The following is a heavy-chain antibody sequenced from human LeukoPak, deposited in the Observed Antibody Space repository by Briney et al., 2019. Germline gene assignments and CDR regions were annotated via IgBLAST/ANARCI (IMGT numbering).Heavy chain of an antibody. Sequence: GGSLRLSCVASGFTFRNYWMSWVRQAPGKGLGWVASMKQHVTEKYYVDSVKGRFTISRDSAENTLYLQMNSLRDDDTAVYYCARQGSTVTTSLASWGQGTLVSISS. CDR1: GFTFRNYW. V-gene: IGHV3-7*01. CDR3: ARQGSTVTTSLAS. J-gene: IGHJ4*02. D-gene: IGHD4-11*01. CDR2: MKQHVTEK.